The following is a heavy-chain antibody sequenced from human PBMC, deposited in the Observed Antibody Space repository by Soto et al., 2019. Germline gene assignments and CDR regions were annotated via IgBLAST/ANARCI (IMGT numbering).Heavy chain of an antibody. CDR3: ANLAVTGEDY. CDR1: GLTVDSHY. V-gene: IGHV3-66*01. CDR2: IYIAGNA. D-gene: IGHD6-19*01. J-gene: IGHJ4*02. Sequence: EVQLVESGGGLVQPGGSLRLSCVASGLTVDSHYMSWVRQAPGKGLEWVSIIYIAGNAKYADSVKDRFTISRDNSKNTLYLQMNSLRVEDTAVYYCANLAVTGEDYWGQGTLVTVSS.